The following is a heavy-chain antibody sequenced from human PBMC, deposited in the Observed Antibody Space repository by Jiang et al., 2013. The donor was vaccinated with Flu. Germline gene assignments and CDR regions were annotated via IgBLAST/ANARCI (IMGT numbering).Heavy chain of an antibody. Sequence: QLVESGGGVVQPGRSLRLSCAASGFTFSSYGMHWVRQAPSKGLEWVAVIWYDGSNKYYADSVKGRFTISRDNSKDTLYLQMNSLRAEDTAVYYCARGFMVRGDKAWYFDLWGRGTLVTVSS. CDR3: ARGFMVRGDKAWYFDL. CDR1: GFTFSSYG. CDR2: IWYDGSNK. J-gene: IGHJ2*01. D-gene: IGHD3-10*01. V-gene: IGHV3-33*01.